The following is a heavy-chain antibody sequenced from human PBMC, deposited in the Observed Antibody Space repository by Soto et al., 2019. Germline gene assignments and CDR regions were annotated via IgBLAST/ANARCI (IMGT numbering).Heavy chain of an antibody. CDR3: AKDKENSIRGGYYLDY. CDR1: GFKFNDYA. V-gene: IGHV3-9*01. Sequence: EVPLVESGGGFVQPGRSLRLSCTAYGFKFNDYAMHWVRQTPGKGLEWVSVITWNSGVRDYADSVKGRFTISRDSAKISLHLQMNSLRTEDTALYYCAKDKENSIRGGYYLDYWGQGTLVTVSS. D-gene: IGHD6-13*01. J-gene: IGHJ4*02. CDR2: ITWNSGVR.